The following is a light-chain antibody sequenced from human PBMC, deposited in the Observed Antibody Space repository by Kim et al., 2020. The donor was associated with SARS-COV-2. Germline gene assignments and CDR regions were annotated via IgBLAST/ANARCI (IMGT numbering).Light chain of an antibody. Sequence: SYELTQPPSVSVSPGQTASITCSGDQLGDKYVCWYQQKPGQSPVLVIYQDKNRPSGIPERFSGPNSGNTATLTISGTQPMDEADYYCQAWDTTVVFGGGT. CDR1: QLGDKY. J-gene: IGLJ2*01. CDR2: QDK. CDR3: QAWDTTVV. V-gene: IGLV3-1*01.